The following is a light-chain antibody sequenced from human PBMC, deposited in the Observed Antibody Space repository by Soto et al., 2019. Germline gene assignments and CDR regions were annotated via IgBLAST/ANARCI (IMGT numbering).Light chain of an antibody. CDR1: NIGSKS. Sequence: SYELTQPPAVSVAPGQTARITCGGDNIGSKSVHWYQQKPGQAPVLVIYYDSDRPSGIPERFSGSNSGNTATLTISRVEAGDEADYYCQVWDSSGDYVFATATKVTVL. V-gene: IGLV3-21*04. CDR2: YDS. J-gene: IGLJ1*01. CDR3: QVWDSSGDYV.